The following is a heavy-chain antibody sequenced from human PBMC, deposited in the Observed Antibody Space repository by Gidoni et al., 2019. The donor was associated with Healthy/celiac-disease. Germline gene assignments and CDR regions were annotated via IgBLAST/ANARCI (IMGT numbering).Heavy chain of an antibody. CDR3: ARGLQWESPPGFDY. CDR1: GFTFRSYA. V-gene: IGHV3-30-3*01. D-gene: IGHD1-26*01. Sequence: QVQLVASGGGVVQPGRSLRLPCAASGFTFRSYAMHWVRQAPGKGLEWVAVISYDGSNKYYADSVKGRFTISRDNSKNTLYLQMNSLRAEDTAVYYCARGLQWESPPGFDYWGQGTLVTVSS. CDR2: ISYDGSNK. J-gene: IGHJ4*02.